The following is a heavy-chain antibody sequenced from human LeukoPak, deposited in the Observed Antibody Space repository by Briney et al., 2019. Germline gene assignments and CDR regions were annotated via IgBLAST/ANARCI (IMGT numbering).Heavy chain of an antibody. J-gene: IGHJ3*02. CDR1: GFTFSIHG. CDR3: AKDMVPYCGGDCYHSGDAFDI. D-gene: IGHD2-21*02. V-gene: IGHV3-23*01. CDR2: ISPSGDIT. Sequence: GGSPRLSCAASGFTFSIHGMNWVRQAPGKGLEWVSGISPSGDITYYADSVRGRFTISRDNSENTVDLQMNSLRAEDTAVYYCAKDMVPYCGGDCYHSGDAFDIWGQGTMVTVSS.